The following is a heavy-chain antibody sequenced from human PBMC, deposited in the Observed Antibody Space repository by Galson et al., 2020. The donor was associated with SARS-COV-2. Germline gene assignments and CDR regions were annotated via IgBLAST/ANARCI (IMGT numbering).Heavy chain of an antibody. CDR3: ARVDLWFGELVIGHFDY. CDR2: INSDGSNT. J-gene: IGHJ4*02. Sequence: GESLKISCAASGFTFSNYWMHWVRQAPGKGLVWVSRINSDGSNTDYADSVKGRFTISRDNAKNTLYLQMNSLRAADTAVCYCARVDLWFGELVIGHFDYWGQGTLVTVSS. D-gene: IGHD3-10*01. V-gene: IGHV3-74*01. CDR1: GFTFSNYW.